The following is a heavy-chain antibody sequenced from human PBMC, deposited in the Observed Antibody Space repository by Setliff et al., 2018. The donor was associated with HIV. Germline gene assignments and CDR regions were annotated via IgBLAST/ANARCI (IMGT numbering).Heavy chain of an antibody. CDR2: ISPYNGDT. CDR3: VRLPKPDSSGWGYFDF. Sequence: ASVKVSCKASGYRFNTYGIPWVRQAPGQGLEWMGWISPYNGDTRFAQSLQGRVTLTTDTSTNTAYMEMRTLRSDDTAVYYCVRLPKPDSSGWGYFDFWGQGTLVTVSS. J-gene: IGHJ4*02. CDR1: GYRFNTYG. V-gene: IGHV1-18*01. D-gene: IGHD3-22*01.